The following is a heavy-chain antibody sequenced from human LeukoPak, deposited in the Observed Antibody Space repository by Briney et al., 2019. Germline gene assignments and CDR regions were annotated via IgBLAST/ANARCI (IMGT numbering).Heavy chain of an antibody. J-gene: IGHJ3*02. CDR3: ARGGIAAAGTSGAFDI. CDR2: MNPNSGNT. V-gene: IGHV1-8*01. Sequence: GASVKVSRKASGYTFTSYDINSVRQATGQGLEWMGWMNPNSGNTGYAQKFQGRVTMTRNTSISTAYMELSSLRSEDTAVYYCARGGIAAAGTSGAFDIWGQGTMVTVSS. D-gene: IGHD6-13*01. CDR1: GYTFTSYD.